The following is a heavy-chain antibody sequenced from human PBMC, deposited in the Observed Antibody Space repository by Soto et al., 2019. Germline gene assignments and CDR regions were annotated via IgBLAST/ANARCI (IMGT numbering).Heavy chain of an antibody. Sequence: QVQLVESGGGVVQPGRSLRISCAASGFTFQNYSMHWVRQAPGKGLEWVAVTSYDGGKNFYPDSVKGRFTISRDNSKNTLYLQMNSLRAGDTAIYYCARVESSGAAKYFIDYWGQGTLVTVSS. CDR2: TSYDGGKN. J-gene: IGHJ4*02. D-gene: IGHD3-10*01. CDR3: ARVESSGAAKYFIDY. CDR1: GFTFQNYS. V-gene: IGHV3-30*03.